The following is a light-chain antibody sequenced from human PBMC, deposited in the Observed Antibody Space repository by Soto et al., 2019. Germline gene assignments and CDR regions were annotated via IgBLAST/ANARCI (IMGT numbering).Light chain of an antibody. CDR3: QQSYTTPYT. Sequence: DIQMTQSPSSLSASVGDRVTITCRASQTISNLLNWYQQKPGKAPNLLIYAASSLQSGVPSRFSRSGSGTDFTLTISSLQPEDFAAYYCQQSYTTPYTFGQGTKLEIK. J-gene: IGKJ2*01. CDR2: AAS. CDR1: QTISNL. V-gene: IGKV1-39*01.